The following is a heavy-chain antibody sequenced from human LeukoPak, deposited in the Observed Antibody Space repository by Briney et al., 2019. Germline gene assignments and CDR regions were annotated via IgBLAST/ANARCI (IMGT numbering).Heavy chain of an antibody. J-gene: IGHJ4*02. CDR3: ARPPPRGTIFEVVKDY. D-gene: IGHD3-3*01. CDR2: INHSGST. V-gene: IGHV4-34*01. Sequence: SSETLSLTCAVYGGSFSGYYWSWIRQPPGKGLEWIGEINHSGSTNYNPSLKSRVTISVDTSKNQFSLKLSSVTAADTAVYYCARPPPRGTIFEVVKDYWGQGTLVTVSS. CDR1: GGSFSGYY.